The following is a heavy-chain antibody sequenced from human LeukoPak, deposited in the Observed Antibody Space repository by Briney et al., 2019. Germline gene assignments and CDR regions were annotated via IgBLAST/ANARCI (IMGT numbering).Heavy chain of an antibody. CDR1: GGSISSYY. Sequence: SETLSLTCTVSGGSISSYYWSWIRQPPGRGLEWIGYIYYSGSTNYNPSLKSRVTISVDTSKNQFSLKLSSVTAADTAVYYCARHTGSYPDYWGQGTLVTVSS. J-gene: IGHJ4*02. V-gene: IGHV4-59*08. D-gene: IGHD1-26*01. CDR3: ARHTGSYPDY. CDR2: IYYSGST.